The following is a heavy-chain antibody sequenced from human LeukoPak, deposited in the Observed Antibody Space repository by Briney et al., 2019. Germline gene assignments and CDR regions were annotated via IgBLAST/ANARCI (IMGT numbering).Heavy chain of an antibody. V-gene: IGHV3-30-3*01. CDR1: GFTFSSYA. D-gene: IGHD2-2*01. CDR2: ISYDGSNK. J-gene: IGHJ4*02. CDR3: ARDPPRYCSSTSCYQGPDY. Sequence: GRSLRLSCAASGFTFSSYAMHWVRQAPGKGLEWVAVISYDGSNKYYADSVKGRYTISRDNSKNTLYLQMNSLRAEDTAVYYCARDPPRYCSSTSCYQGPDYWGQGTLVTVSS.